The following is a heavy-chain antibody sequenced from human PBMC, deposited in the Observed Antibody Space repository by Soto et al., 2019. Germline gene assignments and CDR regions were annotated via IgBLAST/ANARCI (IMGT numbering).Heavy chain of an antibody. Sequence: GESLKISCKGSGYSFTTYWIGWVRQMPGKGLEWMGIIYPGNSDIRYSPSFQGQVTISADKSISTAYLKWSGLKASDTAMYYCARLGIWSSGIDVWGQGTPVTVSS. CDR2: IYPGNSDI. CDR3: ARLGIWSSGIDV. J-gene: IGHJ6*02. V-gene: IGHV5-51*01. D-gene: IGHD3-16*01. CDR1: GYSFTTYW.